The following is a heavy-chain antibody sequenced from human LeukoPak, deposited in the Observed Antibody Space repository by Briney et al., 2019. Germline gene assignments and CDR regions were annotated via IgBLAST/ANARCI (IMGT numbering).Heavy chain of an antibody. J-gene: IGHJ4*02. Sequence: GGSLRLSCAASEFTFTNYGMHWVRQVPGKGLEWVAVISNDGTDKYYADSVKGRFTISRDNSENTLYLQLNSLRPEDTAVYYCARVRVILTTMASFSYWGLGTLVTVSS. V-gene: IGHV3-30-3*01. CDR2: ISNDGTDK. D-gene: IGHD3-9*01. CDR3: ARVRVILTTMASFSY. CDR1: EFTFTNYG.